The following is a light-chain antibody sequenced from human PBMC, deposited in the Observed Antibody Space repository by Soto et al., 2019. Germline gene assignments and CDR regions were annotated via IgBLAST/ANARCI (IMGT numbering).Light chain of an antibody. J-gene: IGLJ1*01. CDR2: DVT. CDR3: SSYTTSSSYV. CDR1: SSDVGGYIY. V-gene: IGLV2-14*01. Sequence: QSALTQPASVSGSPGQSITISCTGTSSDVGGYIYVSWYQQHPGKAPKLMIYDVTSRPSGVSYRFSGSKPGNTASLTISGLQAEDEADYYCSSYTTSSSYVFGTGTKVTV.